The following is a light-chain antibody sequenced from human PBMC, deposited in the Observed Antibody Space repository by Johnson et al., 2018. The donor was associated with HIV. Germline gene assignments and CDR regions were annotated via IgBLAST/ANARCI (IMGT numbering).Light chain of an antibody. CDR2: ENN. CDR1: SSNIGNNY. CDR3: GTWDSSLSAGYV. Sequence: QSVLTQPPSVSAAPGQKVTISCSGSSSNIGNNYVSWYQQLPGTAPKLLIYENNKRPSGIPDRFYGSKSGTSATLGITGLQTGDEADYYCGTWDSSLSAGYVFGTGNKVTVL. J-gene: IGLJ1*01. V-gene: IGLV1-51*02.